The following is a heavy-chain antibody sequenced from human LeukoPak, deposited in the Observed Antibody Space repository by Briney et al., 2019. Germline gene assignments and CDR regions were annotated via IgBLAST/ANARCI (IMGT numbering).Heavy chain of an antibody. V-gene: IGHV3-23*01. J-gene: IGHJ4*02. CDR2: ISGSGGST. CDR3: ARVRTFGQRGADYFDY. Sequence: GGSLRLSCAASGFTFSSYGMSWVRQAPGKGLEWVSAISGSGGSTYYADSVKGRFTISRDNSKNTLYLQMNSLRAEDTAVYYCARVRTFGQRGADYFDYWGQGTLVTVSS. D-gene: IGHD3-16*01. CDR1: GFTFSSYG.